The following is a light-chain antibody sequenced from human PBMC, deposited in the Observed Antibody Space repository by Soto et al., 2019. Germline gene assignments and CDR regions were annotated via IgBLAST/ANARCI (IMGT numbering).Light chain of an antibody. J-gene: IGLJ2*01. Sequence: QSALTQPRSVSGSPGQSVTISCTGTSSDVGGYNYVSWYQQHPGKVPKLMIYDVSERPSGVPDRFSGSKSGNTASLTISGLQAEDEADYYCCSYAGSYPVVFGGGTQLTVL. CDR1: SSDVGGYNY. CDR2: DVS. V-gene: IGLV2-11*01. CDR3: CSYAGSYPVV.